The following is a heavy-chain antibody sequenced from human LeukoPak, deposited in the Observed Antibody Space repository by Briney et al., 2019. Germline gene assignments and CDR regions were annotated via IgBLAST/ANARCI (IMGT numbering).Heavy chain of an antibody. J-gene: IGHJ4*02. CDR2: IRGGGGST. V-gene: IGHV3-43*02. CDR3: AKSGLYGGNLIFDY. Sequence: QPGGSLRLSCAASGFTFDDYAMHWVRQAPGKGLEWVSLIRGGGGSTYYADSVKGRFTISRDNSKNSLYLQMNSLRTEDTALYYCAKSGLYGGNLIFDYWGQGTLVTVSS. CDR1: GFTFDDYA. D-gene: IGHD4/OR15-4a*01.